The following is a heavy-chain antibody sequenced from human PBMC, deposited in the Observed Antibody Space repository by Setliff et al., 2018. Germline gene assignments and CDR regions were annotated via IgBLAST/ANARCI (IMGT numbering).Heavy chain of an antibody. CDR1: GYSFPSYW. Sequence: PGESLKISCKASGYSFPSYWIGWVRQVPGKGLEWMGIIYPGDSHTRYSPSFQGQVTISADKSILTAFLQWTYLKASDTAMYYCARVGQQLVYYYYGMDVWGQGTTVTVSS. CDR3: ARVGQQLVYYYYGMDV. J-gene: IGHJ6*02. D-gene: IGHD6-13*01. CDR2: IYPGDSHT. V-gene: IGHV5-51*01.